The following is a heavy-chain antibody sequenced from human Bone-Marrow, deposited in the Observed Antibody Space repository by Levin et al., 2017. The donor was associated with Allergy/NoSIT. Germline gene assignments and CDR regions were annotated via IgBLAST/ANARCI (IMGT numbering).Heavy chain of an antibody. CDR2: LSSDGNSR. D-gene: IGHD4-17*01. J-gene: IGHJ1*01. Sequence: PGGSLRLSCAASGLTFSTFSLHWVRQAPGKGLEWVSLLSSDGNSRYYADSVKGRFTISRDTSKNTLFLQLDNLRGEDTAVYYCVTGGRYGAEYFQHWGQGTLVTVSS. CDR1: GLTFSTFS. CDR3: VTGGRYGAEYFQH. V-gene: IGHV3-30*04.